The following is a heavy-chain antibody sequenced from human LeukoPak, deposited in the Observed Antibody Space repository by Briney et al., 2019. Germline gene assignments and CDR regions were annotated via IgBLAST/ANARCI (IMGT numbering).Heavy chain of an antibody. CDR2: ISSSSSYI. D-gene: IGHD6-19*01. J-gene: IGHJ4*02. CDR1: GFTFSSYS. Sequence: PGGSLRLSCAASGFTFSSYSMNWVRQAPGKGLEWVSSISSSSSYIYYADSVKGRFTISRDNAKNSLYLQMNSLRAEDTAVYYCARDFGSFYGTAVAGPGDYWGQGTLVTVSS. CDR3: ARDFGSFYGTAVAGPGDY. V-gene: IGHV3-21*01.